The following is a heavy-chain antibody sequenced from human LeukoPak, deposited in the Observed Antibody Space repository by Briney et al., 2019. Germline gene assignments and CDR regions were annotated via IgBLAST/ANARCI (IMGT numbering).Heavy chain of an antibody. J-gene: IGHJ1*01. CDR3: ARDGDANYYDSNRYFQH. CDR1: GGTFSSYA. Sequence: SVKVSCKASGGTFSSYAISWVRQAPGQGLEWMGRIIPIFGTANYAQRFQGRVTITTDESTSTAYMELSSLRSEDTAVYYCARDGDANYYDSNRYFQHWGQGTLVTVSS. D-gene: IGHD3-22*01. CDR2: IIPIFGTA. V-gene: IGHV1-69*05.